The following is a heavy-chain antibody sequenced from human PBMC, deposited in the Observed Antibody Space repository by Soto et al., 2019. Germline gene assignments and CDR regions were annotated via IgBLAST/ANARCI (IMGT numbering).Heavy chain of an antibody. CDR1: GFSLSTRDVG. J-gene: IGHJ4*02. CDR2: VYWDDDK. Sequence: QITLNESGPTLVKPTQTLTLTCTFSGFSLSTRDVGVGWIRQPPGEALEWLGVVYWDDDKTYRPSLKSRLTTTKDTAKNQVVLRMTKMDPVDTATYYCAHCRGGVASFWGQGTLVTVSS. V-gene: IGHV2-5*02. CDR3: AHCRGGVASF. D-gene: IGHD2-2*01.